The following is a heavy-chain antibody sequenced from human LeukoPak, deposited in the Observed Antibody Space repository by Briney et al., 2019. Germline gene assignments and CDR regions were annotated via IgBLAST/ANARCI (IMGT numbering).Heavy chain of an antibody. D-gene: IGHD1-26*01. V-gene: IGHV5-51*01. Sequence: REESLKISCKGSGYSFTTYWIAWVRQMPGKGLEWMGVIYPGDSDTRYSPSFQGQVTLSADKSISTAYLQWSSLKASDTAIYYCARALVGAATLSYWGQGTLVTVSS. CDR1: GYSFTTYW. CDR2: IYPGDSDT. J-gene: IGHJ4*02. CDR3: ARALVGAATLSY.